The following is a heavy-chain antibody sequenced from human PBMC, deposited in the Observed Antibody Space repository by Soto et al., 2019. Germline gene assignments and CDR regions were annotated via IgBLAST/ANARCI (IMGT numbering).Heavy chain of an antibody. CDR1: GGTFSSYT. J-gene: IGHJ4*02. D-gene: IGHD2-21*02. V-gene: IGHV1-69*08. CDR2: IIPILGIA. CDR3: ARDRGDGGENN. Sequence: QVQLVQSGAEVKKPGSSVEVSCKASGGTFSSYTISWVRQAPGQGLEWMGRIIPILGIANYAQKFQGRVTITADKSTSTAYMELSSLRSEDTAVYYCARDRGDGGENNWGQGTLVTVSS.